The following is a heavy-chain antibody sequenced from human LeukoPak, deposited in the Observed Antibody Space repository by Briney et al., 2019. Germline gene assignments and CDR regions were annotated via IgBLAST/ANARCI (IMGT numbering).Heavy chain of an antibody. V-gene: IGHV3-7*03. CDR1: GFTFSSYW. CDR3: ARSIMGGGAFDY. CDR2: IKEDGSEI. D-gene: IGHD3-10*01. Sequence: QPGGSLRVSCAASGFTFSSYWLNWVRPTPGKGLEWVANIKEDGSEIYHVDSVKGRFTISRDNAKSSLYLQMNSLRAEDTALYYCARSIMGGGAFDYWGQGTQVTVSS. J-gene: IGHJ4*02.